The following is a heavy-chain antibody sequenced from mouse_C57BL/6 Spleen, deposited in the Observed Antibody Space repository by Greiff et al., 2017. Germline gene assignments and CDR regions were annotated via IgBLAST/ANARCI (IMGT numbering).Heavy chain of an antibody. D-gene: IGHD3-2*02. CDR2: INPNNGGT. CDR3: ARHSSGPYYFDY. Sequence: EVQLQQSGPELVKPGASVKLPCKASGYTFTDYNMDWVKQSHGQSLEWIGDINPNNGGTIYNQKFKGKATLTVDKSSSTAYMELRSLTSEDTAVYYCARHSSGPYYFDYWGQGTTLTVSS. V-gene: IGHV1-18*01. J-gene: IGHJ2*01. CDR1: GYTFTDYN.